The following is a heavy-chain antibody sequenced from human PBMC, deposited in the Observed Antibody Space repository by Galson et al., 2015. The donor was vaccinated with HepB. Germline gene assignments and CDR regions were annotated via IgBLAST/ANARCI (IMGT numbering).Heavy chain of an antibody. CDR2: IDSSGSTI. CDR3: ARSKWIEAAECRH. V-gene: IGHV3-48*02. Sequence: SLRLSCAASGFTFSGYSMNWVRQAPGKGLEWISYIDSSGSTISYPDSVKGRFTVSRDNAKNLLYLQMNSLRDEDTAVYYCARSKWIEAAECRHWGQGTLVTCSS. J-gene: IGHJ4*02. CDR1: GFTFSGYS. D-gene: IGHD6-13*01.